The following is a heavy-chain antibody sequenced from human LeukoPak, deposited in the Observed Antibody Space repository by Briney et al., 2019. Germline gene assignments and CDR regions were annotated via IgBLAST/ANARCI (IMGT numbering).Heavy chain of an antibody. CDR3: AKGGGLTGDPFDY. Sequence: SRSLRLSCAASGFTFDDYAMHWVRQAPGKGLEWVSGISWNSGSIGYADSVKGRFTISRDNAKNSLYLQMNSLRAEDTALYYCAKGGGLTGDPFDYWGQGTLVTVSS. CDR2: ISWNSGSI. CDR1: GFTFDDYA. D-gene: IGHD7-27*01. J-gene: IGHJ4*02. V-gene: IGHV3-9*01.